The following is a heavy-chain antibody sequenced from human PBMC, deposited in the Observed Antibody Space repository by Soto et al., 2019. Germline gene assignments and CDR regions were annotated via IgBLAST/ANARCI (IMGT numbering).Heavy chain of an antibody. J-gene: IGHJ6*02. V-gene: IGHV3-74*01. CDR1: GFTFSSYW. Sequence: EVQLVESGGGLVQPGGSLRLSCAASGFTFSSYWMHWVRQAPGKGLVWVSRIHSDGSSTSDADSVKGRFTISRDNAKNTLYLQMNSLRAEDTAVYYCARDLLYCSSTSCYKYYYYGMDVWGQGTTVTVSS. D-gene: IGHD2-2*02. CDR3: ARDLLYCSSTSCYKYYYYGMDV. CDR2: IHSDGSST.